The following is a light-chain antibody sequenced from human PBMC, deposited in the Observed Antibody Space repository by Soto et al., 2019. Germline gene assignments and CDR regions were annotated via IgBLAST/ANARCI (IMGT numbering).Light chain of an antibody. CDR3: QQYNNWRWT. V-gene: IGKV3D-15*01. Sequence: EIVMTQSPATLSVSPGERATLSCRASQSVDSNLAGYQQKPGQAPRLLIYGASTRATGIPARFSGSGSGTEFTLSISTLQSDDFAVSYCQQYNNWRWTFGQGTKVEIK. CDR1: QSVDSN. CDR2: GAS. J-gene: IGKJ1*01.